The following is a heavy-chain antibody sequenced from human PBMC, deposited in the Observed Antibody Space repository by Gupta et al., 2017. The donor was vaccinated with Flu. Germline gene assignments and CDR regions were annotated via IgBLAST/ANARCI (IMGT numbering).Heavy chain of an antibody. Sequence: QVHLQESGPGLVKPPETLSLTCAVSGYSMTSGHYWGWIRQSPGKGLEWIATIDHRGNAYYNPSLRSRVTISVYSSENQFSLHLYSVTAADRALYYCARGGRMSVAASYFDFWGQGTLVTVSS. D-gene: IGHD6-19*01. V-gene: IGHV4-38-2*01. CDR1: GYSMTSGHY. CDR2: IDHRGNA. CDR3: ARGGRMSVAASYFDF. J-gene: IGHJ4*02.